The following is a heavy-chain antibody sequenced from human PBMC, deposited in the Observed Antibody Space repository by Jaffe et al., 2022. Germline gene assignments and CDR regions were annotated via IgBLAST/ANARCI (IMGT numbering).Heavy chain of an antibody. CDR3: ARDADGDLDY. V-gene: IGHV3-7*01. D-gene: IGHD4-17*01. J-gene: IGHJ4*02. CDR2: IRRDGSTK. Sequence: EVQLVESGGGLVQPGGSLRLSCAVSGFTFRSYYMAWVRQAPGKGPEWVANIRRDGSTKNYLDSVRGRFTISRDNTESVVYLQMDSLRVEDTAVYYCARDADGDLDYWGRGTLVTVSS. CDR1: GFTFRSYY.